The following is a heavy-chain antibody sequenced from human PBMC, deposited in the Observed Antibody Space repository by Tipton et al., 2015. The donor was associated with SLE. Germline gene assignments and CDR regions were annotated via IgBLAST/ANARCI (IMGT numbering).Heavy chain of an antibody. V-gene: IGHV4-34*01. J-gene: IGHJ4*02. Sequence: TLSLTCAVYGGSFSGYYWSWIRQPPGKGLEWIGEINHSGSTNYNPSLKRRVTISVDTPKNQFSLKLSSVTAADAAVYYCAGYSSSPVLDYWGQGTLVTVSS. CDR2: INHSGST. CDR1: GGSFSGYY. CDR3: AGYSSSPVLDY. D-gene: IGHD6-6*01.